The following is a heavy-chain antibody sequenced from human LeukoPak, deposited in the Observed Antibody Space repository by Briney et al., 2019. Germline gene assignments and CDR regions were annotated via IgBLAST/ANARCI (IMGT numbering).Heavy chain of an antibody. D-gene: IGHD3-22*01. CDR1: GGTFGSYA. CDR3: ARSAYYYDSSGYGATFDY. Sequence: SVKVSYKASGGTFGSYAISWVRQAPGQGLEWMGRIIPILGIANYAQKFQGRVTITADKSTSTAYMELSSLRSEDTAVYYCARSAYYYDSSGYGATFDYWGQGTLVTVSS. J-gene: IGHJ4*02. CDR2: IIPILGIA. V-gene: IGHV1-69*04.